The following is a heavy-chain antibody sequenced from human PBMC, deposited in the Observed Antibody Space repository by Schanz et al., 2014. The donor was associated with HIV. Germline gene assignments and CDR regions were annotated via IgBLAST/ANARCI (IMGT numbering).Heavy chain of an antibody. CDR2: ISYDGSKK. CDR3: AKDGSRKVRFLEGPGYYLDH. J-gene: IGHJ4*02. D-gene: IGHD3-3*01. Sequence: QVQLVESGGGVVQPGWSLRLSCVGSGFTFNSYGMHWVRQSPGKGLEWMAIISYDGSKKYYADSVKGQFTISRDNSKNTLYVELNSLRPEDTAVYYCAKDGSRKVRFLEGPGYYLDHWGQGALVTVSS. V-gene: IGHV3-30*18. CDR1: GFTFNSYG.